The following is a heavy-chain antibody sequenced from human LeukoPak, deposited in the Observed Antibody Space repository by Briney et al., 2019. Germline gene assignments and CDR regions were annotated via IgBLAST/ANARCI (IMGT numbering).Heavy chain of an antibody. CDR3: ARGDDSGYYDYFDY. CDR1: GFTVDSNY. Sequence: GGSLRLSCAASGFTVDSNYLSWVRQAPGKGLEWVSTIYTGGNTYYAASVKGRFTISRDFAKNTVFLHMNSLRAEDTAMYYCARGDDSGYYDYFDYWGQGALVTVSS. J-gene: IGHJ4*02. V-gene: IGHV3-53*01. D-gene: IGHD3-22*01. CDR2: IYTGGNT.